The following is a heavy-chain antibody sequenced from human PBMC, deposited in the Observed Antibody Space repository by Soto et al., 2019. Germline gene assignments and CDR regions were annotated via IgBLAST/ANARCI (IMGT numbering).Heavy chain of an antibody. D-gene: IGHD6-19*01. CDR1: GFIFTNYG. V-gene: IGHV1-18*01. Sequence: QVQLVQSGPEMKKPGASVKVSCKGSGFIFTNYGFNWVRQAPGQGLEWVGWVSAANGYTRSAQKFQDRLIMTTDSSTNTAYMELRGLGPDDTALYYCAKGRSIAVPEGSWVQGTLVTVSS. J-gene: IGHJ5*02. CDR2: VSAANGYT. CDR3: AKGRSIAVPEGS.